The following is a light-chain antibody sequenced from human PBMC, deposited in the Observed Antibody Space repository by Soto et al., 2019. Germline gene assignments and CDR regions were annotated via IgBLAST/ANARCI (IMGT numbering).Light chain of an antibody. V-gene: IGKV3-20*01. Sequence: EIVLTQSPGTLSLSPGERATLSCRASQSISSSYLAWYQQKPGQPPRLLIYGASSRATVIPDRFSGSGSGTDFTLTISRLEPEDFAVYYCQQYATSPRTFGQGTRVEI. J-gene: IGKJ1*01. CDR2: GAS. CDR3: QQYATSPRT. CDR1: QSISSSY.